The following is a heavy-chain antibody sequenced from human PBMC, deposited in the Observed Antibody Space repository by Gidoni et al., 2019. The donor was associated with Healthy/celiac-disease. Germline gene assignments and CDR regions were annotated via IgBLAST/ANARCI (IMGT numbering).Heavy chain of an antibody. CDR1: GGSISSGSYY. J-gene: IGHJ4*02. V-gene: IGHV4-61*02. CDR3: AGGSSSWDFDY. Sequence: QVQLQESGPVLVTPSQTLSLTCTVPGGSISSGSYYWSWIRQPAGKGLEWIGRIYTSGSTNYNPSLKSRVTMSVDTSKNQFSLKLSSVTAADTAVYYCAGGSSSWDFDYWGQGTLVTVSS. D-gene: IGHD6-13*01. CDR2: IYTSGST.